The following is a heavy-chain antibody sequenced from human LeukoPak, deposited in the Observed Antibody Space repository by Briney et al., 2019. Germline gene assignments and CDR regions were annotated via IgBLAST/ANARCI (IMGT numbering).Heavy chain of an antibody. CDR3: ARDTAMVTDAFDI. CDR2: ITTSSSYI. CDR1: GFSFSTYN. J-gene: IGHJ3*02. V-gene: IGHV3-21*01. Sequence: GGSLRLSCAASGFSFSTYNMNWVRQAPGKGLEWVSSITTSSSYIYYADSVKGRFIISRDNAKNSLYLQMNGLRAEDTAVYYCARDTAMVTDAFDIWGQGTMVTVSS. D-gene: IGHD5-18*01.